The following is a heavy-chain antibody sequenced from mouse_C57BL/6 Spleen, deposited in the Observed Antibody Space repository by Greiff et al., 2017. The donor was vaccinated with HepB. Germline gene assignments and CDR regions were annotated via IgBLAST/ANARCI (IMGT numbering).Heavy chain of an antibody. CDR3: ANDPDYDWYFDV. CDR2: IYPGDGDT. D-gene: IGHD2-4*01. CDR1: GYAFSSSW. V-gene: IGHV1-82*01. J-gene: IGHJ1*03. Sequence: QVQLKQSGPELVKPGASVKISCKASGYAFSSSWMNWVKQRPGKGLEWIGRIYPGDGDTNYNGKFKGKATLTADKSSSTAYMQLSSLTSEDSAVYFCANDPDYDWYFDVWGTGTTVTVSS.